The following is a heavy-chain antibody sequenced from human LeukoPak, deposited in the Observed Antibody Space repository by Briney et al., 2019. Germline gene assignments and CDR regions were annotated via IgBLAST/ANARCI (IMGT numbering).Heavy chain of an antibody. CDR1: GYTFTSYG. J-gene: IGHJ4*02. D-gene: IGHD3-3*01. CDR2: ISAYNGNT. V-gene: IGHV1-18*01. Sequence: GASVKASCKASGYTFTSYGISWVRQAPGQGLEWMGWISAYNGNTNYAQKLQGRVTMTTDTSTSTAYMELRSLRSDDTAVYYCARDRDYDFWSGYSVYWGQGTLVTVSS. CDR3: ARDRDYDFWSGYSVY.